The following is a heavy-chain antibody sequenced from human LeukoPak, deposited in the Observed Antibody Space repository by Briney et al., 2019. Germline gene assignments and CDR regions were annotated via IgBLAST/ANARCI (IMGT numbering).Heavy chain of an antibody. V-gene: IGHV1-46*01. Sequence: ASVKVSCKASGYTFTSYYMHWVRQAPGQGLEWMGIINPSGGSTSYAQKFQGRVTMTRDTSTSTVYMELSGLRSEDTAVYYCARSRDPITMIVVVMEGDAFDIWGQGTMVTVSS. CDR3: ARSRDPITMIVVVMEGDAFDI. CDR1: GYTFTSYY. J-gene: IGHJ3*02. CDR2: INPSGGST. D-gene: IGHD3-22*01.